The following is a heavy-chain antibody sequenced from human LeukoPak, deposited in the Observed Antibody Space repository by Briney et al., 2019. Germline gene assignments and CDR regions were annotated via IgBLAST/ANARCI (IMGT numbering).Heavy chain of an antibody. V-gene: IGHV3-30*02. J-gene: IGHJ6*03. CDR2: IRYDGSNK. Sequence: GGSLRLSCAASGFTFSSYGMHWVRQAPGKGLEWVAFIRYDGSNKYYADSVKGRFTISRDNSKNTLYLQMNSLRAEDTAVYYCAKDDIVVVPAAMGVDYMDVWGKGTTVTVSS. D-gene: IGHD2-2*01. CDR3: AKDDIVVVPAAMGVDYMDV. CDR1: GFTFSSYG.